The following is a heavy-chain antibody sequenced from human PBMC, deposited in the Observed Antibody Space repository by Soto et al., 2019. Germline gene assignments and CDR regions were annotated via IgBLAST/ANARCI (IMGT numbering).Heavy chain of an antibody. J-gene: IGHJ4*02. Sequence: QVQLVESGGGVVQPGRSLRLSCAASGFTFSSYAMHWVRKAPGTGLEWVAVISYDGSNKYYADSVKGRFTISRDNSKNQLYLQMNSMRAEDTAVYYCARTPTEIQLWSFDYWGPGTLVTVSS. CDR3: ARTPTEIQLWSFDY. V-gene: IGHV3-30-3*01. D-gene: IGHD5-18*01. CDR2: ISYDGSNK. CDR1: GFTFSSYA.